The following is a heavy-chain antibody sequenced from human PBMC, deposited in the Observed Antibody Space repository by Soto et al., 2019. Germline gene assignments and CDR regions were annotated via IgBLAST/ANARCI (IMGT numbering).Heavy chain of an antibody. V-gene: IGHV4-34*01. D-gene: IGHD3-10*01. J-gene: IGHJ6*02. CDR1: GGSFSGYY. CDR2: INHSGST. Sequence: SETLSLTCAVYGGSFSGYYWSWIRQPPGKGLEWIGEINHSGSTNYNPSLKSRVTISVDTSKNQFSLKLSSVTAADTAVYYCARRSRITMVRGVIMFDYGMDVWGQGTTVTVSS. CDR3: ARRSRITMVRGVIMFDYGMDV.